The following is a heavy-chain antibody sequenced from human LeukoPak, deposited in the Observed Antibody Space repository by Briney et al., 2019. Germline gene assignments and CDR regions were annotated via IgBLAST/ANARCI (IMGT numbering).Heavy chain of an antibody. Sequence: KPSETLSLTCAVYGESFGDYHWTWIRQPPGKGLEWIREINHSGGTNYNPSLKSRVAISMETSKSQFSLKLRSVTAADTAVYYCARRPRNSGRYDVASGLDYWGQGTQVTVSS. V-gene: IGHV4-34*01. D-gene: IGHD2/OR15-2a*01. CDR2: INHSGGT. CDR1: GESFGDYH. CDR3: ARRPRNSGRYDVASGLDY. J-gene: IGHJ4*02.